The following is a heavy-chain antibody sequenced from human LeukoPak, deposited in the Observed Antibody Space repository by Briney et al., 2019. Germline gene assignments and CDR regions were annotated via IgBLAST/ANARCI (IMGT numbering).Heavy chain of an antibody. CDR2: IRYDGSNK. Sequence: GGSLRLSCAASGFTFNRRGMHWVRQAPGKGLEWVAFIRYDGSNKYYADSVKGRFTISRDNSKNTLYLQMNSLRAEDTAVYYCAKDRCSNGIGCYYYYMEVWGKGTTVTISS. V-gene: IGHV3-30*02. CDR3: AKDRCSNGIGCYYYYMEV. CDR1: GFTFNRRG. J-gene: IGHJ6*03. D-gene: IGHD2-8*01.